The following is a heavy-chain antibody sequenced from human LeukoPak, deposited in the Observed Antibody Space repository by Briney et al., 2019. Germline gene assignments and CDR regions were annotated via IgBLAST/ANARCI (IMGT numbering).Heavy chain of an antibody. J-gene: IGHJ6*03. Sequence: SGTLSLTCTVSGGSISSYYWSWIRQPPGKGLEWIGYIYYSGSTNYNPSLKSRVTISVDTSKNQFSLKLSSVTAADTAVYYCASYSSRDYYYYMDVWGKGTTVTVSS. CDR3: ASYSSRDYYYYMDV. D-gene: IGHD6-13*01. V-gene: IGHV4-59*01. CDR2: IYYSGST. CDR1: GGSISSYY.